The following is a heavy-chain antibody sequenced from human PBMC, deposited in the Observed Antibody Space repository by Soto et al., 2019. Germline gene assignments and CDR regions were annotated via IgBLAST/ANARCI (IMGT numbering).Heavy chain of an antibody. D-gene: IGHD2-15*01. CDR2: IYYSGST. CDR3: VRAVVAATAAWFDP. J-gene: IGHJ5*02. CDR1: VGSVSSGDYY. V-gene: IGHV4-30-4*01. Sequence: PSETLSLNCTVSVGSVSSGDYYWSWILQPPGKGLEWIGYIYYSGSTYYNPSLKSRLTVSVDTSKNQFSLKLSSVTAADTAVYYCVRAVVAATAAWFDPWGQGTLVTVSS.